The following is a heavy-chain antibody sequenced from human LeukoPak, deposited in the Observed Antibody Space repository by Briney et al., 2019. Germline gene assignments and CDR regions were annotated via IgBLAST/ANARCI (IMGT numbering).Heavy chain of an antibody. CDR3: AQDHHEIAADY. Sequence: PGGSLRLSCEASGFTFSSFWMHWVRQAPGKGLVWVARIKGDGITTNYADPAKGRFTVSRDNAKNRVYLQMNSLRAEDTAVYYCAQDHHEIAADYWGQGTLVTVAS. CDR2: IKGDGITT. V-gene: IGHV3-74*01. CDR1: GFTFSSFW. D-gene: IGHD2-21*01. J-gene: IGHJ4*02.